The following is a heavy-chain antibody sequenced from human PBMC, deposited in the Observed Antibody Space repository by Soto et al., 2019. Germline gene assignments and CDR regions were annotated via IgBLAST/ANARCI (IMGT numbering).Heavy chain of an antibody. CDR2: IYYSGST. V-gene: IGHV4-31*03. Sequence: QVQLQESGPGLVKPSQTLSLTCTVSGGSISSGGYYWSWIRQHPGKGLEWIGYIYYSGSTYYNPSLKSRVTISVDTSKNQFSLKLSSVTAADTAVYYCARGYYDSSGYFTFDDYWGQGTLVTVSS. CDR3: ARGYYDSSGYFTFDDY. CDR1: GGSISSGGYY. D-gene: IGHD3-22*01. J-gene: IGHJ4*02.